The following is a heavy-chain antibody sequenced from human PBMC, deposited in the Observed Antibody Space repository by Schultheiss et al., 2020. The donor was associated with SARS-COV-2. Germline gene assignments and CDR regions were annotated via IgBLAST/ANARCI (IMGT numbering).Heavy chain of an antibody. V-gene: IGHV3-9*01. Sequence: GGSLRLSCAASGFTFDDYAMHWVRQAPGKGLEWVSGISWNSGSIGYADSVKGRFTISRDNARNSLYLQMNSLRAEDTAVYYCARTVLPTVTTGYDYWGQGTLVTVSS. CDR1: GFTFDDYA. J-gene: IGHJ4*02. D-gene: IGHD4-11*01. CDR2: ISWNSGSI. CDR3: ARTVLPTVTTGYDY.